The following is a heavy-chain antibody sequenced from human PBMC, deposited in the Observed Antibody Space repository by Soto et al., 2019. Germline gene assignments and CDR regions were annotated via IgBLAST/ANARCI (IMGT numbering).Heavy chain of an antibody. D-gene: IGHD2-2*03. CDR1: GGSISPSY. CDR3: AAGLDRNKVGY. Sequence: QVRLQESGPGLVKPAETLSLTCTVSGGSISPSYWNWVRQPPGKRPEWIGCIYYTGNTDYTPTPQSRVTISRDTSKNQFSLEVTSVTAADTAMYFCAAGLDRNKVGYWGQGTLVTVSS. V-gene: IGHV4-59*01. J-gene: IGHJ4*02. CDR2: IYYTGNT.